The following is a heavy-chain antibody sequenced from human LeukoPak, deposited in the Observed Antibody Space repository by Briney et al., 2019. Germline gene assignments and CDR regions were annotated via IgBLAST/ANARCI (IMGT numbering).Heavy chain of an antibody. CDR1: GGSVSSYY. CDR3: ARDNWNYGSSMDV. Sequence: SETLTLTCTVSGGSVSSYYWSWIRQPPGKGLEWIGYIYYSGSTNYNPSLKSRVTISVDTSKNQFSLKLSSVTAADTAVYHCARDNWNYGSSMDVWGQGTTVTVSS. V-gene: IGHV4-59*02. D-gene: IGHD1-7*01. J-gene: IGHJ6*02. CDR2: IYYSGST.